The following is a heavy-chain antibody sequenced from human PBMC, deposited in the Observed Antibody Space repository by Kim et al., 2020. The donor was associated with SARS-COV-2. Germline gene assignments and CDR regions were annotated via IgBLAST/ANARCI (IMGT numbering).Heavy chain of an antibody. V-gene: IGHV3-7*01. J-gene: IGHJ4*02. CDR3: VGSAGIY. D-gene: IGHD3-10*01. Sequence: PDGSETFYVDSVKGRFTISKDNAKNSLFLQMSSLREEDTAVYFCVGSAGIYWGQGTLVTVSS. CDR2: PDGSET.